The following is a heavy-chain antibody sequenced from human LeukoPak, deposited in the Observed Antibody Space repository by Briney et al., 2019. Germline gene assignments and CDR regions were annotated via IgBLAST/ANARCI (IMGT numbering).Heavy chain of an antibody. CDR3: ARGVVVVAPSYYYYYGMDV. J-gene: IGHJ6*02. CDR2: MNPNSGNT. CDR1: GYTFTSYD. V-gene: IGHV1-8*01. Sequence: ASVKVSCEASGYTFTSYDINWVRQATGQGLEWMGWMNPNSGNTGYAQKFQGRVTMTRNTYISTAYMELSILRSEDTAVYYCARGVVVVAPSYYYYYGMDVWGQGTTVTVSS. D-gene: IGHD2-15*01.